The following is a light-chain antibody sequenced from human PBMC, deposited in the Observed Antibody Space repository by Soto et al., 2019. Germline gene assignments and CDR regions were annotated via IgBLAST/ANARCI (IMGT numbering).Light chain of an antibody. Sequence: QSVLTQPASVSGSPGQSVTISCTGTSSDVGGYDYVSWYQHHPGKAPKLVIYDVTYRPSGVSDRFSGSKSANTASLTISGHQAEDEADYYCSSYTSSSTYVFGTGTKVTVL. J-gene: IGLJ1*01. V-gene: IGLV2-14*01. CDR2: DVT. CDR3: SSYTSSSTYV. CDR1: SSDVGGYDY.